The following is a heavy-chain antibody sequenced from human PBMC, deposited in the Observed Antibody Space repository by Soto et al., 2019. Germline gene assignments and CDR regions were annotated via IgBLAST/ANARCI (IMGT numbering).Heavy chain of an antibody. J-gene: IGHJ4*02. D-gene: IGHD2-2*01. V-gene: IGHV3-23*05. CDR2: IDKSGGDT. Sequence: LRLSCAASGFTFTNYLMTWVRQAPGKGLEWVSSIDKSGGDTYYADSVKGRFTISRDNSKNTLYLQMNGLRAEDTALYYCAKDTYSSSWYFWGQGTLVTVSS. CDR1: GFTFTNYL. CDR3: AKDTYSSSWYF.